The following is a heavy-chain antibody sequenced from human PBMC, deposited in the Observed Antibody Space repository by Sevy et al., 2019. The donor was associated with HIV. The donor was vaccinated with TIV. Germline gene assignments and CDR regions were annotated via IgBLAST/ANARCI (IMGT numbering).Heavy chain of an antibody. V-gene: IGHV4-30-2*01. CDR3: ARDGGAYPYDFDH. CDR2: IYHTGNT. D-gene: IGHD2-21*01. CDR1: GDSITSGIYS. Sequence: SETLSLTCAVSGDSITSGIYSWNWIRQPPGKGLEWIGYIYHTGNTYYNPTLRSQVTISVETSKNHFSLKLTSVTAADTAVHYCARDGGAYPYDFDHWGQGTLVTVSS. J-gene: IGHJ4*02.